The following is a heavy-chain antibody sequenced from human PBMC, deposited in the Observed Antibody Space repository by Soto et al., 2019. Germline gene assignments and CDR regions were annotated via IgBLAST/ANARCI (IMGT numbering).Heavy chain of an antibody. D-gene: IGHD7-27*01. V-gene: IGHV1-69*12. CDR3: ACQLTGDYYYSGMDV. J-gene: IGHJ6*02. CDR2: IIPIFGTA. Sequence: QVQLVQSGAEVKKPGSSVKVSCKASGGTFSSYAISWVRQAPGQGLEWMGGIIPIFGTADYAQKFQGRVTITAAEPTSTAYMELSSLRSEETAVYYCACQLTGDYYYSGMDVWGQGTTVTVSS. CDR1: GGTFSSYA.